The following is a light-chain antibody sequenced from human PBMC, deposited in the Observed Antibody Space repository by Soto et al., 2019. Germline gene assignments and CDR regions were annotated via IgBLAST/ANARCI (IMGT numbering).Light chain of an antibody. V-gene: IGKV3-20*01. CDR1: ETVSSSY. CDR3: HQYGRSPWT. CDR2: GAS. J-gene: IGKJ1*01. Sequence: EIVLTQSPGTLSLSPGERATLSCRTSETVSSSYLAWYQQKPGQAPRLLIYGASNGATGIPDAFSGSGSGTDFTVTISRLEPEDFAVYYCHQYGRSPWTFGQGTKVEI.